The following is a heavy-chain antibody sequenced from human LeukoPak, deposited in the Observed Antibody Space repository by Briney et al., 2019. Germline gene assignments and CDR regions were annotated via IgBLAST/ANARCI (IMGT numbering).Heavy chain of an antibody. CDR3: AKNSGSYDLHY. CDR1: GFTFSNYA. V-gene: IGHV3-23*01. J-gene: IGHJ4*02. D-gene: IGHD1-26*01. CDR2: ISGSGGST. Sequence: GGSLRLSCAASGFTFSNYAMSWVRQAPGRGLEWVSAISGSGGSTYYADSVKGRFTISRDNSKNTLYLQMNSLRAEDTAVYYCAKNSGSYDLHYWGQGTLVTVSS.